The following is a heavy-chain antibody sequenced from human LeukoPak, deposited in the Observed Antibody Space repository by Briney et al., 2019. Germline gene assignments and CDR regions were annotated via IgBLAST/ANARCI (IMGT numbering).Heavy chain of an antibody. D-gene: IGHD5-18*01. V-gene: IGHV3-20*04. Sequence: GGSLRLSCVASGFIFDDYGMSWVRQSPGKGLEWVSGINWDGGSTGYADSVKGRFIISRDNTKNSLCLQMNSVRAEDTAFYYCARAGTSGYSYPHYWGRGTLVTVSS. CDR2: INWDGGST. CDR3: ARAGTSGYSYPHY. J-gene: IGHJ4*02. CDR1: GFIFDDYG.